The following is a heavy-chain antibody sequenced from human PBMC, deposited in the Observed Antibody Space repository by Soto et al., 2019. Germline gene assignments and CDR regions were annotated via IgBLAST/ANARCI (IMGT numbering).Heavy chain of an antibody. V-gene: IGHV3-23*01. Sequence: GWSLRLSCAASGFTFSSYAMSWVRQAPGKGLEWVSAISGSGGSTYYADSVKGRFTISRDNSKNTLYLQMNSLRAEDTAVYYCATSTSSAYFDYWGQGTLVTVSS. CDR3: ATSTSSAYFDY. J-gene: IGHJ4*02. CDR2: ISGSGGST. CDR1: GFTFSSYA.